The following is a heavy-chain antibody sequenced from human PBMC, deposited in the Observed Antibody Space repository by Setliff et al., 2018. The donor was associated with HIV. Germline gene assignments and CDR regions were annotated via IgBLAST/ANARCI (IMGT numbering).Heavy chain of an antibody. CDR2: ICHGGNT. Sequence: PSETLSLTCTVSGGPIRSPNWWSWVRQPPGKGLEWIGEICHGGNTNYSPSLESRVTLSVEKSKNQFTLRLSSVTAADTAVYYCATLAAAGESYDYGGQGSLVTVSS. V-gene: IGHV4-4*02. D-gene: IGHD6-13*01. J-gene: IGHJ4*02. CDR3: ATLAAAGESYDY. CDR1: GGPIRSPNW.